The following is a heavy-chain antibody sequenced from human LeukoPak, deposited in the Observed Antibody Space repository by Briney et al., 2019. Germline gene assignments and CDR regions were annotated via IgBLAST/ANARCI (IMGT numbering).Heavy chain of an antibody. Sequence: SETLSLTCAVYVGSFSGFYWTWIRQPPRKGLEWIGEINHSGSTNYNPSLKSRVTVSVDTSENQFSLKLTSLTAADTAVYYCARAPEYSSSSGRLDYWGQGTLVTVS. V-gene: IGHV4-34*01. J-gene: IGHJ4*02. CDR1: VGSFSGFY. CDR3: ARAPEYSSSSGRLDY. D-gene: IGHD6-6*01. CDR2: INHSGST.